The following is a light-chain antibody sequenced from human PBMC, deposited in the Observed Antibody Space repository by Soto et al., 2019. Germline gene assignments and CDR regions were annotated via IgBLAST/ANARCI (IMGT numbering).Light chain of an antibody. CDR2: TAS. Sequence: DIQMTQSPSSLSASVGDRVTITCRASQGISNYLAWFQQKPGKVPKLLIFTASTLQSGVPSRFSDSGSGTDFTLTISSLQPEDVATYYCQKYNSAPRTFGQGTQLEIK. CDR3: QKYNSAPRT. V-gene: IGKV1-27*01. CDR1: QGISNY. J-gene: IGKJ2*01.